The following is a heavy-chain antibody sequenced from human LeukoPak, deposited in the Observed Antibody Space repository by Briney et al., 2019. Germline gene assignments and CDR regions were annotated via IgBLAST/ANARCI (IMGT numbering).Heavy chain of an antibody. CDR3: AKDRNTAGYSSGWYSPVTHQSGDY. CDR2: ISGSGGST. V-gene: IGHV3-23*01. Sequence: PGGSLRLSCAASGFTFSSYAMSWVRQAPGKGLEWVSAISGSGGSTYYADSVKGRFTISRDNSKNTLYLQMNSLRAEDTAVYYCAKDRNTAGYSSGWYSPVTHQSGDYWGQGTLVTVSS. CDR1: GFTFSSYA. J-gene: IGHJ4*02. D-gene: IGHD6-19*01.